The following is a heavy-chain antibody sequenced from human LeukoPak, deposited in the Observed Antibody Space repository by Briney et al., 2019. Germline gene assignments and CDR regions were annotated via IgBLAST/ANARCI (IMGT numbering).Heavy chain of an antibody. Sequence: PGGSLRLSCTASGLNFRSYALSWVRQAPGKGLEWVSGIRDNDFSTYYADSVKGRFTISRDNSKSPVYLQMNNLRAEDTAMYYCARDQRVTGRPDIDYWGQGTLVIVSS. J-gene: IGHJ4*02. CDR2: IRDNDFST. CDR1: GLNFRSYA. CDR3: ARDQRVTGRPDIDY. D-gene: IGHD6-6*01. V-gene: IGHV3-23*01.